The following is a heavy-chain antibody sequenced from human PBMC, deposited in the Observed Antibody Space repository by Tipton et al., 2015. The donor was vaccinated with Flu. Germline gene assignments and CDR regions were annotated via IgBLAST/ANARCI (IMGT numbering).Heavy chain of an antibody. D-gene: IGHD4/OR15-4a*01. J-gene: IGHJ6*02. Sequence: GLVKPSQTLSLTCAISGDSVSTFGAAWNWIRQSPSRGLEWLGRAYSRSKWEIDYAVSVRGRLTINVDTSKNHVSLQLNSVTPEDTSVYYCAREHMARRGEIDYDTYSYERYYDYYGMDVWGQGTTVIVSS. CDR3: AREHMARRGEIDYDTYSYERYYDYYGMDV. CDR2: AYSRSKWEI. CDR1: GDSVSTFGAA. V-gene: IGHV6-1*01.